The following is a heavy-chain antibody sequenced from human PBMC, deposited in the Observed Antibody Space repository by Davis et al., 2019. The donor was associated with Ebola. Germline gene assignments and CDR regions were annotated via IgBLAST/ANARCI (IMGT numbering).Heavy chain of an antibody. Sequence: GGSLRLSCAASGFTFSSYWMSWVRQAPGKGLEWVANIKQDGSEKYYVDSVEGRFTVSRDNAKNSLYLQMNSLRAEDTAVYYCARDGHIVLVPAAPDYWGQGTLVTVSS. D-gene: IGHD2-2*01. CDR2: IKQDGSEK. CDR1: GFTFSSYW. J-gene: IGHJ4*02. CDR3: ARDGHIVLVPAAPDY. V-gene: IGHV3-7*01.